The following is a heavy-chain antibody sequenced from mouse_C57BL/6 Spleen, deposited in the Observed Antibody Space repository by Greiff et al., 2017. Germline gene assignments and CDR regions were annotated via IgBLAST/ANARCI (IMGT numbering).Heavy chain of an antibody. CDR2: IYPGDGDT. D-gene: IGHD2-3*01. Sequence: VKLMESGAELVKPGASVKISCKASGYAFSSYWMNWVKQRPGKGLEWIGQIYPGDGDTNYNGKFKGKATLTADKSSSTAYMQLSSLTSEDSAVYFCARSYDGYCFAYWGQGTLVTVSA. V-gene: IGHV1-80*01. CDR3: ARSYDGYCFAY. J-gene: IGHJ3*01. CDR1: GYAFSSYW.